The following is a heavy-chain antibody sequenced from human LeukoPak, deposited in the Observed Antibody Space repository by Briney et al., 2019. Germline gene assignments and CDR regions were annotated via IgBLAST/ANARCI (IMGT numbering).Heavy chain of an antibody. V-gene: IGHV4-39*01. CDR3: AKGFDY. J-gene: IGHJ4*02. CDR1: GGSISSSSYY. CDR2: FYYRGGA. Sequence: PSETLSLTCTVSGGSISSSSYYWGWIRQPPGRGLEWLGSFYYRGGAYYNASLKSRDTVSVVTAKNQFSLKLSSVTAADTAVYYCAKGFDYWGQGTLVTVSS.